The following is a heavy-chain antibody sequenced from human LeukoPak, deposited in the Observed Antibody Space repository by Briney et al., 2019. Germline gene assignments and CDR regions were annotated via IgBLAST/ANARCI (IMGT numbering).Heavy chain of an antibody. D-gene: IGHD6-13*01. Sequence: ASVKVSCKASGYTFTSYAMNWVRQAPGQGLEWMGWINTNTGNPTYAQGFTGRFVFSLDTSVSTAYLQISSLKAEDTAVYYCARCIAAAGPYYYMDVWGKGTTVTVSS. CDR3: ARCIAAAGPYYYMDV. CDR1: GYTFTSYA. V-gene: IGHV7-4-1*02. CDR2: INTNTGNP. J-gene: IGHJ6*03.